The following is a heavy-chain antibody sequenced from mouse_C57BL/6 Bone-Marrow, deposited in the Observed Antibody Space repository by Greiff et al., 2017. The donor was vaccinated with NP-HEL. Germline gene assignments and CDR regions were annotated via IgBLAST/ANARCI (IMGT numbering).Heavy chain of an antibody. J-gene: IGHJ1*03. Sequence: VQLQQSGAELARPGASVKLSCKASGYTFTSYGISWVKQRTGQGLEWIGEIYPRSGNTYYNEKFKGKATLTADKSSSTAYMELRSLTSEDSAVYFCARYDSLYWYFDVWGTGTTVTVSS. CDR2: IYPRSGNT. V-gene: IGHV1-81*01. CDR3: ARYDSLYWYFDV. D-gene: IGHD2-4*01. CDR1: GYTFTSYG.